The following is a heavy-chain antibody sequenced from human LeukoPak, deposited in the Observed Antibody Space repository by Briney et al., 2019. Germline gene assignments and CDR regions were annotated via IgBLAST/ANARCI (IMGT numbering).Heavy chain of an antibody. CDR2: IYDTGST. J-gene: IGHJ4*02. D-gene: IGHD3-9*01. V-gene: IGHV3-53*01. CDR1: GFTVSGNY. CDR3: ARAPYDILTGSYFDY. Sequence: GGSLRLSCAASGFTVSGNYMSWVRQAPGKGLEWVSVIYDTGSTYYADSVRGRFTISRDISKNTLYLQMNSLRAEDTAVYYCARAPYDILTGSYFDYWGQGTLVTVSS.